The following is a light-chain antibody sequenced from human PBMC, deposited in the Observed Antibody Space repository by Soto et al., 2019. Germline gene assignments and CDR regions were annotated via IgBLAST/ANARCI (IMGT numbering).Light chain of an antibody. V-gene: IGKV1-5*01. J-gene: IGKJ1*01. CDR1: QSISSW. Sequence: DIQMTQSPSTLSASVGDRVTITCRASQSISSWLAWYQHKPGKAPKVLIYDASSLESGVPSRFSGSGSGPEFTLTISSLQPDDFATYYCQQYNSDPRTFGQGTKVEIK. CDR3: QQYNSDPRT. CDR2: DAS.